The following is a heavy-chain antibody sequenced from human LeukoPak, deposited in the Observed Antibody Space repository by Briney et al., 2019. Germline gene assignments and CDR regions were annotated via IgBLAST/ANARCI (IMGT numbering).Heavy chain of an antibody. J-gene: IGHJ4*02. CDR2: ISYAGTNK. CDR1: GFTFSSYV. Sequence: PGGSLRLSCAASGFTFSSYVMNWVRQAPGKGLEWVAVISYAGTNKYYADSVKGRFTISRDNSKNTLYLQMNSLRAEDTAVYYCAKDASLRYCSSTSCYEALDYWGQGTLVTVSS. D-gene: IGHD2-2*01. CDR3: AKDASLRYCSSTSCYEALDY. V-gene: IGHV3-30*04.